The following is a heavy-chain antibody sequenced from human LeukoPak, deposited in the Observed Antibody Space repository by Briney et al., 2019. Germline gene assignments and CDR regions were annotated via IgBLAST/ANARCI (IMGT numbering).Heavy chain of an antibody. CDR3: ATAIQLWLVSSDY. Sequence: SETLSLTCSVSGDSISSFYWSWIRQPAGKGLERIGRIYSIGTTNYNPSLKSRVTISVDTSKNQFSLKLSSVTAADTAVYYCATAIQLWLVSSDYWGQGTLVTVSS. V-gene: IGHV4-4*07. D-gene: IGHD5-18*01. CDR2: IYSIGTT. CDR1: GDSISSFY. J-gene: IGHJ4*02.